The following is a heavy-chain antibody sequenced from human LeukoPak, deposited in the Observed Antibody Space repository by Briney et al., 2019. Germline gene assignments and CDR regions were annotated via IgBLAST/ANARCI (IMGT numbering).Heavy chain of an antibody. V-gene: IGHV3-21*01. J-gene: IGHJ4*02. CDR3: ARDRGADY. CDR2: ISASTSYI. CDR1: RFTFSTDT. D-gene: IGHD5-12*01. Sequence: GGSLRLSCAASRFTFSTDTMNWVRHAPGKGLEWVSSISASTSYINCAASVTGRFTISRDNAENSLYLQMNSLRAEDTAVYYCARDRGADYWGQGTLVTVSS.